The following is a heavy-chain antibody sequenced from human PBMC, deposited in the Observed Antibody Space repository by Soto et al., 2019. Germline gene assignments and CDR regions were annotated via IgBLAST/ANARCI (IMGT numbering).Heavy chain of an antibody. CDR1: GFTFSSYS. CDR3: ARARSLSPPRDTAMFRRGYFDY. CDR2: ISSSSSYI. Sequence: EVQLVESGGGLVKPGGSLRLSCAASGFTFSSYSMNWVRQAPGKGLEWVSSISSSSSYIYYADSVKGRFTISRDNAKNALYLQINSLRAEDTAVSYCARARSLSPPRDTAMFRRGYFDYWGQGTLVTVSS. J-gene: IGHJ4*02. V-gene: IGHV3-21*01. D-gene: IGHD5-18*01.